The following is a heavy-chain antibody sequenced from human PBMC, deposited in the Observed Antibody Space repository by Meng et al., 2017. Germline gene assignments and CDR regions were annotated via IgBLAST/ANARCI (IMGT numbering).Heavy chain of an antibody. D-gene: IGHD3-22*01. CDR2: IYYTGTT. V-gene: IGHV4-38-2*01. CDR1: RYSISSHYY. J-gene: IGHJ2*01. Sequence: GSLRLSCAVSRYSISSHYYWGWIRQPPAKGLEWIGSIYYTGTTYYNPSLKSRFTLSLDTSDNHFSLKLNSVTAADTAVYYCARASTNYYDSGGDNWYFDLWGRGNLVTVSS. CDR3: ARASTNYYDSGGDNWYFDL.